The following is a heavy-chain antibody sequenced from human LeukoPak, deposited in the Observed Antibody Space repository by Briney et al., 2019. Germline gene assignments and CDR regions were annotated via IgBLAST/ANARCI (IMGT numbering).Heavy chain of an antibody. CDR3: ARVGTGYSSGPADY. Sequence: SETLSLTCTVSGGSISSYYWSWIRQPAGKGLGWIGRIYTSGSTNYNPSLKSRVTMSVDTSKNQFSLKLSSVTAADTAVYYCARVGTGYSSGPADYWGQGTLVTVSS. D-gene: IGHD6-19*01. CDR2: IYTSGST. CDR1: GGSISSYY. V-gene: IGHV4-4*07. J-gene: IGHJ4*02.